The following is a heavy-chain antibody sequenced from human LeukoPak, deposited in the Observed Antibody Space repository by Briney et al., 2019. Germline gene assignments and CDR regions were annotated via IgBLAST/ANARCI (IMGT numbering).Heavy chain of an antibody. CDR1: GYTFTSYA. V-gene: IGHV1-3*01. Sequence: ASVKVSCKASGYTFTSYAMHWVRQAPGQRLEWMGWINAGNGNTKYSQEFQGRVTMTRDTSISTAYMELSRLRSDDTAVYYCARKVSRLSWNYLVYWGQGTLVTVSS. CDR3: ARKVSRLSWNYLVY. CDR2: INAGNGNT. J-gene: IGHJ4*02. D-gene: IGHD6-13*01.